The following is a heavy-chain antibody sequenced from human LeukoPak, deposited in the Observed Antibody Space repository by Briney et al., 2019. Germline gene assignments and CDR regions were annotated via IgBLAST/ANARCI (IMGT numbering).Heavy chain of an antibody. Sequence: SETLSLTCTVSGGSISSSSYYWGWIRQPPGKGLEWIGSIYHSGSTFYNPSLKSRVTISVDTSKNQFSLKLSSVTAADTAVYYCARELSGSYAIDYWGQGTLVTVSS. D-gene: IGHD1-26*01. V-gene: IGHV4-39*07. CDR3: ARELSGSYAIDY. CDR2: IYHSGST. J-gene: IGHJ4*02. CDR1: GGSISSSSYY.